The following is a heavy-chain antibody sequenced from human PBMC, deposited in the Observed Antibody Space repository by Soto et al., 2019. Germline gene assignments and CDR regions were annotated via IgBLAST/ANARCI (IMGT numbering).Heavy chain of an antibody. J-gene: IGHJ4*02. D-gene: IGHD6-19*01. CDR1: GGSISSYY. Sequence: QVQLQESGPGLVKPSETLSLTCTVSGGSISSYYWSWIRQPPGKGLEWIGYIYYSGSTNYNPSLKSRVILSVDLPKHQYSLQLRSVPAADTAVYYCASRYRLRGCEWATGPLFAYWGQGILVTVPS. CDR2: IYYSGST. CDR3: ASRYRLRGCEWATGPLFAY. V-gene: IGHV4-59*01.